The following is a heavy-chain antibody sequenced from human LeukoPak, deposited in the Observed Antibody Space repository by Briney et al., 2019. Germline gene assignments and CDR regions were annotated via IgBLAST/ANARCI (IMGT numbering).Heavy chain of an antibody. Sequence: SQTLSLTCTVSGGSISSGDYYWGWIRQPPGKGLEWIGYIYYSGSTYYNPSLKSRVTISVDTSKNQFSLKLSSVTAADTAVYYCARRPQAYYYDSSGWVFDYWGQGTLVTVSS. CDR1: GGSISSGDYY. J-gene: IGHJ4*02. CDR3: ARRPQAYYYDSSGWVFDY. CDR2: IYYSGST. V-gene: IGHV4-30-4*01. D-gene: IGHD3-22*01.